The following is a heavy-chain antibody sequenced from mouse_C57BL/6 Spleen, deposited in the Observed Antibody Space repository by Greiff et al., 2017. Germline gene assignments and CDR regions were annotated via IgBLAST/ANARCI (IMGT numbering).Heavy chain of an antibody. CDR2: IYPGDGDT. CDR1: GYAFSSSW. D-gene: IGHD1-1*01. V-gene: IGHV1-82*01. CDR3: AATVEAKGWYVEV. Sequence: QVQLQQSGPELVKPGASVKISCKASGYAFSSSWMHWVKQRPGKGLEWIGRIYPGDGDTNYNGKFKGKATLTADKSSSTAYMQLSSLTSEDSAVYCCAATVEAKGWYVEVWGTGTTVTVSS. J-gene: IGHJ1*03.